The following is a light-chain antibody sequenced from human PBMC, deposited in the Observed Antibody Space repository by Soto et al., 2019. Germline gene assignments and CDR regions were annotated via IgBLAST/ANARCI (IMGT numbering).Light chain of an antibody. Sequence: DIVMTQSPDSLAASLGERATINCKSSQTVLYTSYNKSYLAWYQQKPGQPPKLLVYWASTRESGVPDRLSASGSGTDFTLTITSLQAEDVAVYYCQQYYSTPYTFGQGTKVEIK. J-gene: IGKJ2*01. CDR1: QTVLYTSYNKSY. V-gene: IGKV4-1*01. CDR2: WAS. CDR3: QQYYSTPYT.